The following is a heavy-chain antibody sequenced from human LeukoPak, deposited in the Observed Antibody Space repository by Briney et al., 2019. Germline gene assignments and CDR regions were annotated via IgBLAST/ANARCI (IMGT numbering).Heavy chain of an antibody. Sequence: GGSLRLSCVGSGFTFGNYAMSWVRQAPGTGREWVSTVHGGGGDTYHGDSVKGRFTISRDNSKNTLYLQMTTLRAEDTAVYYCARDRGYSYVVYYGMDVWGQGTTVTVSS. CDR3: ARDRGYSYVVYYGMDV. D-gene: IGHD5-18*01. CDR2: VHGGGGDT. V-gene: IGHV3-23*01. CDR1: GFTFGNYA. J-gene: IGHJ6*02.